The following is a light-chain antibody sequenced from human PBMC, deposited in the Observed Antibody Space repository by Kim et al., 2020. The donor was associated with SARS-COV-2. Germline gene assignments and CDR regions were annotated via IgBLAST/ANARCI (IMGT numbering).Light chain of an antibody. J-gene: IGLJ2*01. Sequence: KAVTTACTRSSGSIGSNHVQWYQQRPGSAPTTVIYEHTQRPSGVPDRFSGFIDSSSNSASLAISGLKTEDEADYYCQSYDSSSHVVFGGGTQLTVL. CDR3: QSYDSSSHVV. CDR2: EHT. CDR1: SGSIGSNH. V-gene: IGLV6-57*03.